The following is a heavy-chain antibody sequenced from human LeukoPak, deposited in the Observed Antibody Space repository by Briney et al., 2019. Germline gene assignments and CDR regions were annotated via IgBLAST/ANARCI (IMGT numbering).Heavy chain of an antibody. Sequence: GATVKISCKASGYTFTDYYMHGVQQAPGKGLGWMGRVDPEDGETIYAEKFQGRVTITADTSTDTAYMELSSLRSEDTAVYYCATDLVGVPDYWGQGTLVTVSS. CDR2: VDPEDGET. CDR1: GYTFTDYY. CDR3: ATDLVGVPDY. V-gene: IGHV1-69-2*01. D-gene: IGHD1-26*01. J-gene: IGHJ4*02.